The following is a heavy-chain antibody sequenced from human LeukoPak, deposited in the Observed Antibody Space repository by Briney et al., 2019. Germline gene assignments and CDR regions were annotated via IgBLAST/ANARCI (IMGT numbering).Heavy chain of an antibody. J-gene: IGHJ4*02. CDR1: GSTFSSYW. V-gene: IGHV3-7*03. Sequence: GGSLRLSCAASGSTFSSYWMSWVRQAPGKGLEWVANIKQDGSEKYYVDSVKGRFTISRDNAKNSLYLQMNSLRAEDTAVYYCARDGSSWFFDYWGQGTLVTVSS. CDR2: IKQDGSEK. CDR3: ARDGSSWFFDY. D-gene: IGHD6-13*01.